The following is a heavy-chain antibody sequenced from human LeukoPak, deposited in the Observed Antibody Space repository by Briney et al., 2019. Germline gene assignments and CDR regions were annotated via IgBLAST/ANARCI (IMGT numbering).Heavy chain of an antibody. CDR1: GGSISSSSYY. D-gene: IGHD2-2*01. J-gene: IGHJ4*02. Sequence: SETLSLTCTVSGGSISSSSYYWGWIRQPPGKGLEWIGSIYYSGSTYYNPSLKGRVTISVDTSKNQFSLKLSSVTAADTAVYYCARVPRVRIVVVPADMSYFDYWGQGTLVTVSS. V-gene: IGHV4-39*01. CDR3: ARVPRVRIVVVPADMSYFDY. CDR2: IYYSGST.